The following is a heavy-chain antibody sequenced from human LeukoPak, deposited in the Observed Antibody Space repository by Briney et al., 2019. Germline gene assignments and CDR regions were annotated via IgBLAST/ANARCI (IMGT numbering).Heavy chain of an antibody. J-gene: IGHJ4*02. Sequence: GGSLRLSCAASGITFINHAMDWVRQAPGKGLEWVAVISYDGSDTYYADSVKGRFTISRDNSKSTLYLQMNSLRVDDTAVYYCAKVEGASKASVYWGQGALVTVSS. CDR1: GITFINHA. CDR3: AKVEGASKASVY. CDR2: ISYDGSDT. V-gene: IGHV3-30-3*01. D-gene: IGHD1-1*01.